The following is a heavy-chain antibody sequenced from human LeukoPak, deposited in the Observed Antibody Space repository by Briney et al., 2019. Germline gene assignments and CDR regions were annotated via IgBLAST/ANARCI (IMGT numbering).Heavy chain of an antibody. D-gene: IGHD5-12*01. Sequence: MPSQTLSLTCSVSAGSISSSSWWSWVRQSPVKGLEWIGEIYLYGTTNYNPSLKSRVTMSVDRSKNQFSLKLSSVTAADTAVYYCARDPRRSGYSGYEWGQGTMVTVSS. CDR2: IYLYGTT. J-gene: IGHJ3*01. CDR1: AGSISSSSW. CDR3: ARDPRRSGYSGYE. V-gene: IGHV4-4*02.